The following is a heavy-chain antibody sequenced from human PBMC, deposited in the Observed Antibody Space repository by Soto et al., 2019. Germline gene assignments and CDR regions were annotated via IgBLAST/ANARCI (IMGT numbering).Heavy chain of an antibody. CDR1: GYTFTSYG. V-gene: IGHV1-18*01. Sequence: GASVKVSCKASGYTFTSYGISWVRQAPGQGLEWMGWISAYNGNTNYAQKLQGRVTMTTDTSTSTAYMELRSLRSDDTAVYYCARDSNYDFWSGYLNWFDPWGQGTLVTGSS. J-gene: IGHJ5*02. CDR2: ISAYNGNT. D-gene: IGHD3-3*01. CDR3: ARDSNYDFWSGYLNWFDP.